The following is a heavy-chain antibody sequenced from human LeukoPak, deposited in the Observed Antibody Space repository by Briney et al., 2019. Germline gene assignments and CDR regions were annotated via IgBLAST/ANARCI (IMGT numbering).Heavy chain of an antibody. CDR2: IYTRGST. CDR3: ARGLWFGDENPPYFDY. V-gene: IGHV4-4*07. Sequence: SETLSLTCTVSGGSISSYDWSWIRQPAGKGLEWIGRIYTRGSTNYNPSLKSRVSMSVDTSKKQFSLKLSSVTAADTAVYYCARGLWFGDENPPYFDYWGQGILVTVSS. J-gene: IGHJ4*02. D-gene: IGHD3-10*01. CDR1: GGSISSYD.